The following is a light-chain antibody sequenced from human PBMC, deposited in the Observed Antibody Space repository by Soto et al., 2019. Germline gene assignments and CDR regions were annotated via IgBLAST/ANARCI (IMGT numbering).Light chain of an antibody. J-gene: IGLJ3*02. CDR1: SSDIGGYNY. Sequence: QSVLTQPASVSGSPGQSITISCTGSSSDIGGYNYVSWYQQYPGKAPKLLIYEVSNRPSGVSNRFSGSKSGNTASLTISGLQAEDEADYYCSSYATSIGVFGGGTQLTVL. CDR3: SSYATSIGV. CDR2: EVS. V-gene: IGLV2-14*03.